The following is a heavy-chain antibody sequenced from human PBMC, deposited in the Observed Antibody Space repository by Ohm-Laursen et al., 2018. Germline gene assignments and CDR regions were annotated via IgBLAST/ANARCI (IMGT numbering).Heavy chain of an antibody. J-gene: IGHJ4*02. CDR2: ISWNSGSI. D-gene: IGHD1-26*01. CDR3: SGGSYSLY. CDR1: GFTFDDYA. Sequence: SLRLSCSASGFTFDDYAMHWVRQAPGKGLEWVSGISWNSGSIGYADSVKGRFTISRDNAKNSLYLQMNSLRVEDTAVYYCSGGSYSLYWGQGTLVTVSS. V-gene: IGHV3-9*01.